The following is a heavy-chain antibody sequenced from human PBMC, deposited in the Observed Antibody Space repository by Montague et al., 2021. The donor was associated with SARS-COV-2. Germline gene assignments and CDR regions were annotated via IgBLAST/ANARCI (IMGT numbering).Heavy chain of an antibody. CDR3: VRDHPYGGPRGAYDI. V-gene: IGHV4-59*01. D-gene: IGHD4-23*01. J-gene: IGHJ3*02. Sequence: SETLSLTRTVSGGSITGYYWSWLRRSPGKGLEWIAYIYGGGAVNYNPSLGSRVTISTDTSKNQLSLKVNSVTAADTAVYYCVRDHPYGGPRGAYDIWGQGTVVTVSS. CDR2: IYGGGAV. CDR1: GGSITGYY.